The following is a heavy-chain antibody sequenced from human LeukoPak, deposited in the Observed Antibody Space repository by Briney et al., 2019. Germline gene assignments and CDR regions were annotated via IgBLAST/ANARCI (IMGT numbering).Heavy chain of an antibody. CDR3: ARLSLGYCSSTSCSIGAGWFDP. Sequence: GESLKISCKGSGYSFTSYWIGWVRQMPGKGLEWMGIIYPGDSDTRYSPSFQGQVTISADKSISTAYLQWSSLKASDTAVYYCARLSLGYCSSTSCSIGAGWFDPWGQGTLVTVSS. J-gene: IGHJ5*02. CDR2: IYPGDSDT. V-gene: IGHV5-51*01. CDR1: GYSFTSYW. D-gene: IGHD2-2*01.